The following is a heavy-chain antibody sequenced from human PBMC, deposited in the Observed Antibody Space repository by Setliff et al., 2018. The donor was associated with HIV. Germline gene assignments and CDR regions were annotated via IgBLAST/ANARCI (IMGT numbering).Heavy chain of an antibody. CDR1: GSTFNNAW. J-gene: IGHJ5*02. Sequence: PGGSLRLSCAASGSTFNNAWMTWVRQAPGKGLEWVGHIKSKTDGGTTDYAAPVKGRFTISRDDSKTTLYLQMNSLKTEDTAVYYCTTEDPWLRFGHWGQGTLVTVSS. V-gene: IGHV3-15*01. CDR2: IKSKTDGGTT. D-gene: IGHD5-12*01. CDR3: TTEDPWLRFGH.